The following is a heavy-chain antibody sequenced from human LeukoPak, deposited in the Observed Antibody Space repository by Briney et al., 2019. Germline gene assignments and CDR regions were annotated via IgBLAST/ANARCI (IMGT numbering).Heavy chain of an antibody. D-gene: IGHD6-19*01. J-gene: IGHJ4*02. CDR3: AKDPFPDRSGWYYFDY. Sequence: PGGSLRLSCAASGFTFDDYAMHWVRQAPGKGLEWVSGISWNSGSIGYADSVKGRFTISRDNAKNSLYLQMNSLRAEDTALYYCAKDPFPDRSGWYYFDYWGQGTLVTVSS. V-gene: IGHV3-9*01. CDR2: ISWNSGSI. CDR1: GFTFDDYA.